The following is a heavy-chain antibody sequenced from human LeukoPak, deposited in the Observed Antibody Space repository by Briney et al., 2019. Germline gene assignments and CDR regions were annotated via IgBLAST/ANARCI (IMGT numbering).Heavy chain of an antibody. CDR1: GYTFTEYY. CDR2: INPHSGGT. J-gene: IGHJ6*02. V-gene: IGHV1-2*02. CDR3: ASASITMVRGVIYYYYGMDV. D-gene: IGHD3-10*01. Sequence: ASVKVSCKASGYTFTEYYMHWVRQAPGQGLEWMGWINPHSGGTNYAQKFQGRVTMTRNTSISTAYMELRSLRSDDTAVYYCASASITMVRGVIYYYYGMDVWGQGTTVTVSS.